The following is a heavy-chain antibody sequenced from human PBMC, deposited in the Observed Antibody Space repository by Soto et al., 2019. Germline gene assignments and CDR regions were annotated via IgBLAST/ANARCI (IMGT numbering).Heavy chain of an antibody. V-gene: IGHV3-23*01. Sequence: EVQLLESGGGLVQPGGSLRLSCEVSGFTFSSNAMSWVRQDPGKGLEWVSSISATGSDTYYADFVKGRFTISRDNSKNTLYLQMNGLRAEDTAIYYCAKERAYNYHYDGMDVWGQGTTVTVSS. CDR1: GFTFSSNA. D-gene: IGHD5-18*01. CDR2: ISATGSDT. CDR3: AKERAYNYHYDGMDV. J-gene: IGHJ6*02.